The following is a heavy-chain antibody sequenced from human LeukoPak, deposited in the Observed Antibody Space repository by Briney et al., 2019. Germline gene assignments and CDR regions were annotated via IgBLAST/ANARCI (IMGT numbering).Heavy chain of an antibody. CDR1: GFTFSSYA. D-gene: IGHD3-10*01. CDR3: AKGAWFGDPEGMDV. V-gene: IGHV3-23*01. Sequence: PGGSLRLSCAASGFTFSSYAMSWVRQAPGKGLEWVSAISGSGGSTYYADSVKGRFTISSDNSKNTLYLQMNSLRAEATAVYYCAKGAWFGDPEGMDVWGQGTTVTVSS. J-gene: IGHJ6*02. CDR2: ISGSGGST.